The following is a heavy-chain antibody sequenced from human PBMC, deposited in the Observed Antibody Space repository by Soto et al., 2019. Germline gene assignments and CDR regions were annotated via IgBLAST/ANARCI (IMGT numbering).Heavy chain of an antibody. Sequence: SETLSLTCTVSGGSISSGGYYWSWIRQHPGKGLEWIGYIYYSGSTYYNPSLKSRVTMSVDTSKNQFSLKLTSVNAADTAVYYCTRGGDAYKNGHWGQGTLVTVSS. CDR2: IYYSGST. D-gene: IGHD2-21*01. CDR1: GGSISSGGYY. J-gene: IGHJ4*02. V-gene: IGHV4-31*03. CDR3: TRGGDAYKNGH.